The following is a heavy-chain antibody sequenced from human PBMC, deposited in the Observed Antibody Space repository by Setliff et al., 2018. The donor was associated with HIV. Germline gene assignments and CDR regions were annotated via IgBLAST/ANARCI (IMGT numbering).Heavy chain of an antibody. CDR1: GGSISSSNW. V-gene: IGHV4-4*02. J-gene: IGHJ3*02. Sequence: PSETLSLTCAVSGGSISSSNWWSWVRQPPGKGLEWIGEIYHSGSTNYNPSLKSRVTISVDKSKNQFSLKLKSVTAADTAVYYCARVAVAGKTFDVFDIWGQGTMVTVSS. CDR3: ARVAVAGKTFDVFDI. D-gene: IGHD6-19*01. CDR2: IYHSGST.